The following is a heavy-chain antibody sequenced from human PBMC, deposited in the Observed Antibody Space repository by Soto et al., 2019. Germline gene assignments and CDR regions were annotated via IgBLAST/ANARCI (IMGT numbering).Heavy chain of an antibody. CDR3: ARVGAAAGNDY. CDR2: ISSSSSYT. D-gene: IGHD6-13*01. Sequence: PGXSLRLSCAASGYTFSDYYISWIFQAPGKGLEWVSYISSSSSYTNYADSVKGRFTISRDNAKNSLYLQMKSLRAEDTAVYYCARVGAAAGNDYWGQGTLVTVSS. CDR1: GYTFSDYY. V-gene: IGHV3-11*06. J-gene: IGHJ4*02.